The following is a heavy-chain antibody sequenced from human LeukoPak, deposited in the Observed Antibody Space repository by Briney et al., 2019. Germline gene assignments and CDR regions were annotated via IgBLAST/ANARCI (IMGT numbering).Heavy chain of an antibody. Sequence: GRSLRLSCAASGFTFSSYAMHWVRQAPGKGLEWVAVISYDGSNKCYADSVKGRFTISRDNSKNTLYLQMNSLRAEDTAVYYCARDPVVNVGYFDYWGQGTLVTVSS. CDR2: ISYDGSNK. J-gene: IGHJ4*02. CDR3: ARDPVVNVGYFDY. D-gene: IGHD3-22*01. V-gene: IGHV3-30-3*01. CDR1: GFTFSSYA.